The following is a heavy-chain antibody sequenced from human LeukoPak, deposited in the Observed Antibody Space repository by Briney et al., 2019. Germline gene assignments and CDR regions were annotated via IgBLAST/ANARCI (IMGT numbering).Heavy chain of an antibody. D-gene: IGHD6-13*01. CDR1: GFTFSSYA. J-gene: IGHJ4*02. Sequence: GGSLRLSCAASGFTFSSYAMHWVRQAPGKGLEWVAVISYDGSNKYYADSVKGRFTISRDNSKNTLYLQMNSLRAEDTAVYYCARDSVILSWYGGFDYWGQGTLVTVSS. CDR2: ISYDGSNK. CDR3: ARDSVILSWYGGFDY. V-gene: IGHV3-30-3*01.